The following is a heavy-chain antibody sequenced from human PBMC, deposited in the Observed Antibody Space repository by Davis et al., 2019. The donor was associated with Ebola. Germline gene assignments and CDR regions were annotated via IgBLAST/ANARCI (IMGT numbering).Heavy chain of an antibody. V-gene: IGHV7-4-1*02. Sequence: ASVKVSCKASGYTFSSHAMNWVRQAPGQGLEWMGWINTNTGNPTYAQGFTGRFVFSLDTSGSTAYPQISSLKAEDTAVYYCARVDFGYNYDFWSGYYTRFDPWGQGTLVTVSS. J-gene: IGHJ5*02. CDR2: INTNTGNP. CDR3: ARVDFGYNYDFWSGYYTRFDP. D-gene: IGHD3-3*01. CDR1: GYTFSSHA.